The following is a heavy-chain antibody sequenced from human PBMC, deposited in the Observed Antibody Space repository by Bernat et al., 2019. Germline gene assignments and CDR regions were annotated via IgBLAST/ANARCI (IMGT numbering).Heavy chain of an antibody. CDR1: GGSVNDDNW. J-gene: IGHJ6*02. D-gene: IGHD1-7*01. CDR3: AKNFFYSMDV. Sequence: HVQLQESGPGLVKPSGTPSLTCAVSGGSVNDDNWWSWVRQPPGKGLEWIGEIYHSGSTNYNPSLKSRVTVSVDTSRDQFSLYLTSVTAADTAVYYCAKNFFYSMDVWGQGTTVTVSS. V-gene: IGHV4-4*02. CDR2: IYHSGST.